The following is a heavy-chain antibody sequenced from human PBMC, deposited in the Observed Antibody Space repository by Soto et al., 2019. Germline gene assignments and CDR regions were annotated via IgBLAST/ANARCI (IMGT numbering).Heavy chain of an antibody. CDR3: AKNGQPPYYYYGMDV. D-gene: IGHD2-8*01. CDR2: ISGYNGDT. V-gene: IGHV1-18*01. CDR1: GYTFTTYG. Sequence: ASVKVSCTASGYTFTTYGISWVRQAPGQGLEWMGWISGYNGDTKYAQKFQGRVTMTVDTSTTTAYMELRSLTSDDRAVYYCAKNGQPPYYYYGMDVWGQGTTVTVSS. J-gene: IGHJ6*02.